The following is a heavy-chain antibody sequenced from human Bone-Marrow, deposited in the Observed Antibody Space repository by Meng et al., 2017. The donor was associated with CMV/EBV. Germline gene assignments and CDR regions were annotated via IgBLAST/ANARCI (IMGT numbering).Heavy chain of an antibody. CDR1: GYTFTSYD. J-gene: IGHJ6*02. Sequence: APVKVSCKASGYTFTSYDINWVRQATGQGLEWMGWMNPNSGNTGYAQKFQGRVTMTRNTSISTAYMELSSLRSEDTAVYYCARGGITIFGVVIMRPYYYYGMDVWGQGTTVTVSS. CDR2: MNPNSGNT. D-gene: IGHD3-3*01. CDR3: ARGGITIFGVVIMRPYYYYGMDV. V-gene: IGHV1-8*01.